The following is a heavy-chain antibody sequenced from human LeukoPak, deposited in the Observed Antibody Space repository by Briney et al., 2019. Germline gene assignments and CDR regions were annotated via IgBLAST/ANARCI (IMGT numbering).Heavy chain of an antibody. CDR1: GYSFTSYW. V-gene: IGHV5-51*01. J-gene: IGHJ6*03. CDR2: IYPGDSDT. CDR3: ARQRYSSNYYYYDMDV. D-gene: IGHD5-18*01. Sequence: GESLKISCKGSGYSFTSYWIGWVRQMPGKGLEWMGIIYPGDSDTRYSPSFQGQATISADKSISTAYLQWSSLKASDTAMYYCARQRYSSNYYYYDMDVWGKGTTVTVSS.